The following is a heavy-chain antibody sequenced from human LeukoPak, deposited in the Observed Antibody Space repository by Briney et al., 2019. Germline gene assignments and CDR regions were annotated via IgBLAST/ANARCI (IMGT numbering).Heavy chain of an antibody. V-gene: IGHV4-39*01. Sequence: SETLSLTCTVPGGSISSSSYYWGWIRQPPGKGLEWIGSIYYSGSTYYNPSFKSRVTISVDTSKNQFSLKLSSVTAADTAVYYCARHLDYDILTGYCNWFDPWGQGTLVTVSS. CDR3: ARHLDYDILTGYCNWFDP. CDR2: IYYSGST. D-gene: IGHD3-9*01. J-gene: IGHJ5*02. CDR1: GGSISSSSYY.